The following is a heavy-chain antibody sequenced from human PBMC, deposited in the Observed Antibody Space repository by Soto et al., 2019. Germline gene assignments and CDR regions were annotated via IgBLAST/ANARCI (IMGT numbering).Heavy chain of an antibody. J-gene: IGHJ4*02. V-gene: IGHV3-23*01. Sequence: GGSLRLSCAASGFSFGSYALSWVRQAPGKGLEWVSTISGSDGRTFYADSVKGRFSISRDTSQSTLYLQMNSLRADDTAMYYCARWSYLDYWGQGTRVTVSS. CDR1: GFSFGSYA. CDR3: ARWSYLDY. D-gene: IGHD3-3*01. CDR2: ISGSDGRT.